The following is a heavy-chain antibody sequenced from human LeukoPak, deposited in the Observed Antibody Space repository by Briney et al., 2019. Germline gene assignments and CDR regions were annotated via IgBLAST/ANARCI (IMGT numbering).Heavy chain of an antibody. V-gene: IGHV1-2*02. CDR3: ARGEAAADFDY. CDR2: INPNSGGT. D-gene: IGHD6-13*01. J-gene: IGHJ4*02. CDR1: GYTFTTYG. Sequence: ASVKVSCKASGYTFTTYGITWVRQAPGQGLEWMGWINPNSGGTNYAQKFQGRVTMTRDTSISTACMELSRLRSDDTAVYYCARGEAAADFDYWGQGTLVTVSS.